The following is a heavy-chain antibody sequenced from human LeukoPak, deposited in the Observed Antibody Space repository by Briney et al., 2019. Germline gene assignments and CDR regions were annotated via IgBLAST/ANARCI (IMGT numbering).Heavy chain of an antibody. J-gene: IGHJ5*02. CDR3: ARGPRIAVAGRRSWFDP. CDR1: GGSFSGYY. CDR2: INHSGSA. V-gene: IGHV4-34*01. Sequence: SETLSLTCAVYGGSFSGYYWSWIRQPPGKGLEWIGEINHSGSANYNPSLKSRVTISVDTSKNQFSLKLSSVTAADTAVYYCARGPRIAVAGRRSWFDPWGQGTLVTVSS. D-gene: IGHD6-19*01.